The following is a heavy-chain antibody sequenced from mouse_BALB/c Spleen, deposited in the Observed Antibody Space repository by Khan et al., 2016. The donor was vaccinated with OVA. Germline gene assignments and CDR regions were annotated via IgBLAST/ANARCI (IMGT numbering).Heavy chain of an antibody. J-gene: IGHJ2*01. D-gene: IGHD2-10*02. CDR3: RRVYGNYVRYYFDY. V-gene: IGHV1-39*01. Sequence: VQLQQSGPELEKPGASVKISCKASGYSFTGYNMNWVKQSNGKSLEWIGNIDPYYGGATYNQKFKGKATLTVDKSSSTAYMQLKSLTSEDSAVYYCRRVYGNYVRYYFDYWGQGTTLTVSS. CDR2: IDPYYGGA. CDR1: GYSFTGYN.